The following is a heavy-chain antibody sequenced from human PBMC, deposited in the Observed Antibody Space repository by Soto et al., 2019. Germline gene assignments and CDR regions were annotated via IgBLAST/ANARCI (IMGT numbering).Heavy chain of an antibody. V-gene: IGHV4-30-4*02. CDR1: GVSISSGDYY. Sequence: SETLSLTCTVSGVSISSGDYYWIWIRQPPGKGLEWIGHIYYSGSTYYNSSLKSRVTISLDTSKNQFSLKLSSVTAADTAVYYCARSVFPWGQGTLVTVSS. J-gene: IGHJ5*02. CDR3: ARSVFP. CDR2: IYYSGST.